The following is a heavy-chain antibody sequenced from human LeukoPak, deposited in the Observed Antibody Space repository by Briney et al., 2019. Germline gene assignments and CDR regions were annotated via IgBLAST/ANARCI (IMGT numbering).Heavy chain of an antibody. J-gene: IGHJ3*01. Sequence: SETLSLTCAVYGGSFSGYYWSWIRQPPGKGLEWIGEINHSGSTNYNPSLKSRVTISVDTSKNQLSLKLSSVTAADTAVYYCARGMIVEAVEDAFDVWGQGTVVTVSS. D-gene: IGHD3-22*01. CDR2: INHSGST. CDR3: ARGMIVEAVEDAFDV. V-gene: IGHV4-34*01. CDR1: GGSFSGYY.